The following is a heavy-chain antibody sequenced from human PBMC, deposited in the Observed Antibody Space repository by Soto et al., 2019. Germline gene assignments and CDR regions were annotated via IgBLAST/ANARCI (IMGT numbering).Heavy chain of an antibody. V-gene: IGHV1-69*13. CDR2: IIPIFGTA. CDR1: GGTFSSYA. D-gene: IGHD4-4*01. J-gene: IGHJ4*02. Sequence: GASVKVSCKASGGTFSSYAISWVRQAPGQGLEWMGGIIPIFGTANYAQKFQGRVTITADESTSTAYMELSSLRSEDTAVYYCARKKPYSNSARFDYWGQGTLVTVSS. CDR3: ARKKPYSNSARFDY.